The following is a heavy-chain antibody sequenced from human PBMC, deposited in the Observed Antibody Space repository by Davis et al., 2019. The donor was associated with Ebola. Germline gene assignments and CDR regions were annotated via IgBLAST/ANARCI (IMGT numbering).Heavy chain of an antibody. CDR1: GYTFTSYY. CDR2: INPSGGST. CDR3: ARERLRLRTHYGMDV. D-gene: IGHD5-12*01. Sequence: ASVKVSCKASGYTFTSYYMHWVRQAPGQGLEWMGIINPSGGSTSYAQKFQGRVTMTRDTSTSTVYMELSSLRSEDTAVYYCARERLRLRTHYGMDVWGQGTTVTVSS. V-gene: IGHV1-46*01. J-gene: IGHJ6*02.